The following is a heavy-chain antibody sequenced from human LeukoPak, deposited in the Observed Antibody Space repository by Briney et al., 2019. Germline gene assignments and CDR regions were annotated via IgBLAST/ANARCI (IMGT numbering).Heavy chain of an antibody. V-gene: IGHV3-30*01. D-gene: IGHD3-22*01. Sequence: GGSLRLSCAASGFTFSSYAMHWVRQAPGKGLEWVAVISYDGSNKYYADSVKGRFTISRDNSKNTLYLQMNSLRAEDTAVYYCAREYPRIVVVITTNPTGFGYWGQGTLVTVSS. J-gene: IGHJ4*02. CDR3: AREYPRIVVVITTNPTGFGY. CDR1: GFTFSSYA. CDR2: ISYDGSNK.